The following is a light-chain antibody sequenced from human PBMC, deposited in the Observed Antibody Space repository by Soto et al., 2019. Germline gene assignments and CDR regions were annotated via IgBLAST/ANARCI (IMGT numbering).Light chain of an antibody. J-gene: IGKJ1*01. CDR3: HHYET. V-gene: IGKV3-20*01. CDR2: GAS. CDR1: QSVSRSY. Sequence: EIVLTQSPGTLSLSPGDRATLSCRASQSVSRSYLGWYQQKPGQAPRLLMYGASISAAGVPDRFSGSGSGTEFTLTISRLEPEDFTVYYCHHYETFGQGTKVEIK.